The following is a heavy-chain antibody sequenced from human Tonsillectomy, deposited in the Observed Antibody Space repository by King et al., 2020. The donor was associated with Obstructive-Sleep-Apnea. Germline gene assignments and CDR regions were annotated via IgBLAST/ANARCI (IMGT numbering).Heavy chain of an antibody. V-gene: IGHV3-30*02. CDR3: AKDHDGSGWWIDY. D-gene: IGHD6-19*01. CDR2: IRYDGSDK. J-gene: IGHJ4*02. Sequence: VQLVESGGGVVQPGGSLRLSCAASGFTFSNYDMHWVRQAPGKGLEWVTFIRYDGSDKYYADSVKGRFTISRDNSKNTLYLQMNSLRAEDTAVYYCAKDHDGSGWWIDYWGQGTLVTVSS. CDR1: GFTFSNYD.